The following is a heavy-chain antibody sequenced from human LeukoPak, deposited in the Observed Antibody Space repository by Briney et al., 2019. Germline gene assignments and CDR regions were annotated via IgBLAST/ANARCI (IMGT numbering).Heavy chain of an antibody. CDR1: GGTFSSYA. D-gene: IGHD1-26*01. V-gene: IGHV1-69*13. Sequence: SVKVSCKASGGTFSSYAISWVRQAPGQGLEWMGGIIPIFGTANYAQKFQGRVTITADESTSTAYMELSSLRSEDAAVYYCASAIRSGSYYVTYYFDYWGQGTLVTVSS. CDR2: IIPIFGTA. CDR3: ASAIRSGSYYVTYYFDY. J-gene: IGHJ4*02.